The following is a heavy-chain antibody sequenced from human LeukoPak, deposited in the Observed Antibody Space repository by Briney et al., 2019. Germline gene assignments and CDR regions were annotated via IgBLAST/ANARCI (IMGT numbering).Heavy chain of an antibody. CDR1: GGSISRSSYY. J-gene: IGHJ4*02. CDR3: ARDDYTYYYGSGSRAALDY. V-gene: IGHV4-39*07. D-gene: IGHD3-10*01. Sequence: PSETLSLTCTVSGGSISRSSYYWGWIRQPPGKGLEWIGSIYYSGSTNYNPSLKSRVTISVDTSKNQFSLKLSSVSAADTAMYYCARDDYTYYYGSGSRAALDYWGQGILVTVSS. CDR2: IYYSGST.